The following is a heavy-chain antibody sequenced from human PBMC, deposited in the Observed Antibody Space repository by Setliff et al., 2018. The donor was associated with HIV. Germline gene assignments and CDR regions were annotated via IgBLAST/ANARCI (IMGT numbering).Heavy chain of an antibody. CDR2: INPNSGDT. D-gene: IGHD5-12*01. Sequence: ASVKVSCKASGDAFTDYYIHWVRQAPGQGLEWMGWINPNSGDTNYAQKFQGRVTMTRDTSISTAYMELSRLRSDDTAVYYCAREFGAGIRQIVAGEFYYMDVWGKGTTVTVSS. V-gene: IGHV1-2*02. CDR1: GDAFTDYY. CDR3: AREFGAGIRQIVAGEFYYMDV. J-gene: IGHJ6*03.